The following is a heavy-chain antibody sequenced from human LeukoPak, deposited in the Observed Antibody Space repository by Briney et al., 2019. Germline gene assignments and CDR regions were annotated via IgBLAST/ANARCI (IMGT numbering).Heavy chain of an antibody. CDR3: ARSPYGDYPIDY. CDR1: GGSISSSSYY. V-gene: IGHV4-39*01. Sequence: SETLSLTCTVSGGSISSSSYYWGWIRQPPGKGLEWIGSIYYSGSTYYNPSLKSRVTISVDTSKNQFSLKPSSVTAADTAVYYCARSPYGDYPIDYWGQGTLVTVSS. CDR2: IYYSGST. J-gene: IGHJ4*02. D-gene: IGHD4-17*01.